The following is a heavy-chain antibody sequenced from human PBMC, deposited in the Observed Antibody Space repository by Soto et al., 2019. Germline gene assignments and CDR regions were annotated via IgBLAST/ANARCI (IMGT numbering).Heavy chain of an antibody. CDR3: ARHRGSPGSYFGMDV. V-gene: IGHV5-51*01. J-gene: IGHJ6*02. CDR2: IYPGDSDT. D-gene: IGHD5-12*01. CDR1: GYSFTSDW. Sequence: PGESLTICSKVSGYSFTSDWINWLRQMPWKGLEWMGVIYPGDSDTRYSPSFQGQVTISADKSINTAYLQWRSLKASDTAVYYCARHRGSPGSYFGMDVWGQGTTVTVSS.